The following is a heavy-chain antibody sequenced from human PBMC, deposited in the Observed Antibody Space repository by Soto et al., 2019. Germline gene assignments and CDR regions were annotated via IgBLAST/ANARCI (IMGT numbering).Heavy chain of an antibody. D-gene: IGHD6-13*01. J-gene: IGHJ4*02. Sequence: QVQLVESGGGVVQPGRSLRLSCAASGFTFSSYAIHWVRQAPGKGLEWVAIISYDATNKYYAGSVKGRFTISRDNSKNTLYLQMNSLRADDTAVYYCARGYSSSSAAFDYWGQGTLVTVSS. CDR1: GFTFSSYA. CDR2: ISYDATNK. CDR3: ARGYSSSSAAFDY. V-gene: IGHV3-30-3*01.